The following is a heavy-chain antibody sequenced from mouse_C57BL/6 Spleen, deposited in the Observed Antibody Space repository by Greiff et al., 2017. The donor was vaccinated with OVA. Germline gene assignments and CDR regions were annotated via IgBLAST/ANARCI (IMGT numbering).Heavy chain of an antibody. CDR3: AREATTVVNDY. CDR1: GYTFTDYN. V-gene: IGHV1-22*01. Sequence: EVQLQESGPELVKPGASVKMSCKASGYTFTDYNMHWVKQSHGKSLEWIGYINPNNGGTSYNQKFKGKATLTVNKSSSTAYMELRSLTSEDSAVYYCAREATTVVNDYWGQGTTLTVSS. J-gene: IGHJ2*01. D-gene: IGHD1-1*01. CDR2: INPNNGGT.